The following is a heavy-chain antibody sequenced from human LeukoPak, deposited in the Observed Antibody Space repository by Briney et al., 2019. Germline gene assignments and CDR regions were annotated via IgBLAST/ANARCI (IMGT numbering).Heavy chain of an antibody. Sequence: SETLSLTCTVSGGSISSSSYYWGWIRQPPGKGLEWIGSIYYSGSTYYNPSLKSRVTISVDTSKNQFSLKLSSVTAADTAVYYCARRPAMAEWGSFDPWGQGTLVTVSS. CDR1: GGSISSSSYY. CDR2: IYYSGST. D-gene: IGHD5-18*01. J-gene: IGHJ5*02. V-gene: IGHV4-39*01. CDR3: ARRPAMAEWGSFDP.